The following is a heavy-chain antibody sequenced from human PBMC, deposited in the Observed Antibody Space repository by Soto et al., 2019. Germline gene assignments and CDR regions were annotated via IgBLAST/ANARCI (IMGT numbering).Heavy chain of an antibody. J-gene: IGHJ6*02. Sequence: SGKVSCKASGYTFTSYGISWVRQAPGQGLDWMGWISAYNGNTKYAQDLQGRVTMTTDTSTSTAYMELRSLRSDDTAVYYCARFSGGSYNTYYFYYGMDVWGQGTTVTVSS. CDR2: ISAYNGNT. CDR3: ARFSGGSYNTYYFYYGMDV. D-gene: IGHD2-15*01. CDR1: GYTFTSYG. V-gene: IGHV1-18*01.